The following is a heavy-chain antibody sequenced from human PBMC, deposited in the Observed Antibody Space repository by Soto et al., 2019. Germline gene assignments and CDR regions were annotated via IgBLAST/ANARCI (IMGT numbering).Heavy chain of an antibody. CDR1: GFSFTSYY. J-gene: IGHJ5*02. Sequence: GASVKVSCKASGFSFTSYYMQWVRQAPGQGLEWMGLINPSSGTTDFAQKFQGRVAMTSDTSTGTVYLDLKNLRSDDTAVYFCARGGCVGTTCYSIYNWLDPWGQGTLVTVSS. D-gene: IGHD2-15*01. V-gene: IGHV1-46*01. CDR2: INPSSGTT. CDR3: ARGGCVGTTCYSIYNWLDP.